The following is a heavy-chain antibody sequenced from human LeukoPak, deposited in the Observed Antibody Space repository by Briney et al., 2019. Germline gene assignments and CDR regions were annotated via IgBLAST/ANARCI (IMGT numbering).Heavy chain of an antibody. Sequence: GRSLRLSCAASGFTFSSYAIHWVRQAPGKGPEWVAVISYDGSDKYYADSVKGRFTISRDSSKNTLYLQMNSLRAEDTAAYYCARGPHCSGGSCNGYYYYGMDVWGQGTTVTVSS. CDR2: ISYDGSDK. J-gene: IGHJ6*02. CDR3: ARGPHCSGGSCNGYYYYGMDV. D-gene: IGHD2-15*01. CDR1: GFTFSSYA. V-gene: IGHV3-30-3*01.